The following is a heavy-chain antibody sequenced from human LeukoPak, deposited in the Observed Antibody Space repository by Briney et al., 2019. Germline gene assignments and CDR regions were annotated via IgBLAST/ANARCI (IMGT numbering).Heavy chain of an antibody. V-gene: IGHV3-53*01. CDR3: ARELYCSGGSCYSYYYYGMDV. D-gene: IGHD2-15*01. J-gene: IGHJ6*04. Sequence: GGSLRLSCAASGFTVSSSFMSWVRQAPGRGLEWVSVIYSGGSTYYADSVKGRFTISRDNAKNSLYLQMNSLRAEDTAVYYCARELYCSGGSCYSYYYYGMDVWGKGTTVTVSS. CDR1: GFTVSSSF. CDR2: IYSGGST.